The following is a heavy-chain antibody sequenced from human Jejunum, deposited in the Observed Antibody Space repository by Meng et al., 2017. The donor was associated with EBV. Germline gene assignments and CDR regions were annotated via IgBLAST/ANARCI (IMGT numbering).Heavy chain of an antibody. CDR2: IYYSGST. CDR3: AGLRYSGYDRAFDY. V-gene: IGHV4-61*01. J-gene: IGHJ4*02. Sequence: QLRRHASAPGLLKPRGTLSLPCTVSGGSVNSGNVYLSWIRQPPGKGLEWIGYIYYSGSTNYIPSLKSRVTISLDTSKNQFSLKLSSVTAADTAVYYCAGLRYSGYDRAFDYWGQGALVTVSS. CDR1: GGSVNSGNVY. D-gene: IGHD5-12*01.